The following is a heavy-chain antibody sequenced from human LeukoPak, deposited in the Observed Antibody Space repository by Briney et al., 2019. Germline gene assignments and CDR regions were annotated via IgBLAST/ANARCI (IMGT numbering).Heavy chain of an antibody. D-gene: IGHD3-3*01. Sequence: GGSLRLSCAASGFTFSSYWMSWVRQAPGKGLEWVANIKQDGSEKYYVDSVKGRFTISRDNAKNSLYLQMNSLRAEDTAVYYCARDPSTIFGVVIFDYWGQGTLVTVSS. CDR3: ARDPSTIFGVVIFDY. V-gene: IGHV3-7*01. CDR1: GFTFSSYW. J-gene: IGHJ4*02. CDR2: IKQDGSEK.